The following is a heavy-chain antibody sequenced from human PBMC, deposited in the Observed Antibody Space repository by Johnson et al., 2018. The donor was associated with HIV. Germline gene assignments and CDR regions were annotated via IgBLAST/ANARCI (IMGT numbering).Heavy chain of an antibody. D-gene: IGHD3-3*01. Sequence: VQLMESGGGLVQPGGSLRLSCAASGFTFSSYAMHWVRQAPGKGLEFVSAISSNGGSTYYANSVKGSFTISRDNSKNTLYLQMGSLRAEDMAVYYCTTVLQFLEWNINDAFDIWGQGTMVTVSS. CDR1: GFTFSSYA. CDR3: TTVLQFLEWNINDAFDI. V-gene: IGHV3-64*01. J-gene: IGHJ3*02. CDR2: ISSNGGST.